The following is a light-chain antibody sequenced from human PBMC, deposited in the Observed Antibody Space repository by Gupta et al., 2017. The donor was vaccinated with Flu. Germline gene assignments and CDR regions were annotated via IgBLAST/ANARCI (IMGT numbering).Light chain of an antibody. V-gene: IGKV4-1*01. Sequence: DIVMTQSPDSLAVSLGERATINCKSSQSGLYSSNNKNYLAWYQQKPGQPPKLLIYWASTRESGVPDRFSGSGSGTDFTLTISSLQAEDVAVYYCQQDASTPWTFGQGTKVEIK. CDR1: QSGLYSSNNKNY. CDR3: QQDASTPWT. J-gene: IGKJ1*01. CDR2: WAS.